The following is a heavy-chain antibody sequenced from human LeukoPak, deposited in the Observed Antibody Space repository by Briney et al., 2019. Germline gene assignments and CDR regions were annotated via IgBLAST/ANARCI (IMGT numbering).Heavy chain of an antibody. D-gene: IGHD2-2*01. CDR3: ARGTPYCSSTSCYALTFDI. V-gene: IGHV1-18*01. Sequence: ASVKVSCKASGYTFTSYGISWVRRAPGQGLEWMGWISAYNGNTNYAQKLQGRVTMTTDTSTSTAYMELRSLRSDDTAVYYCARGTPYCSSTSCYALTFDIWGQGTMVTVSS. CDR2: ISAYNGNT. J-gene: IGHJ3*02. CDR1: GYTFTSYG.